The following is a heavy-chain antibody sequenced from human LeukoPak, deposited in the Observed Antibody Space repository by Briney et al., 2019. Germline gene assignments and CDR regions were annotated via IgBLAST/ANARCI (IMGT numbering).Heavy chain of an antibody. J-gene: IGHJ6*02. CDR2: IKQDGSEK. V-gene: IGHV3-7*01. CDR3: ARDWWPVDGAGGMDV. D-gene: IGHD2-15*01. Sequence: GGSLRLSCAASGFTFSSYWMSWVRLAPGKGLEWVANIKQDGSEKYYVDSVKGRFTISRDNAKNSLYLQMNSLRAEDTAVYYCARDWWPVDGAGGMDVWGQGTTVTVSS. CDR1: GFTFSSYW.